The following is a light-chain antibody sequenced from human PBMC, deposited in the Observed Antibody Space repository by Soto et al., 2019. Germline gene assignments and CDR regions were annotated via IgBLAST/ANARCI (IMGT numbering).Light chain of an antibody. CDR2: DVN. CDR1: SSDVGFYNY. Sequence: QSVLTQPRSVSGSPGQSVTISCTGTSSDVGFYNYVSWYQHHPGKAPKLMIYDVNERPSGVPDRFSGSKSGNTASLTISGLQAEDEADYYCCSYAGSYTHVVFGGGTKVTVL. CDR3: CSYAGSYTHVV. V-gene: IGLV2-11*01. J-gene: IGLJ2*01.